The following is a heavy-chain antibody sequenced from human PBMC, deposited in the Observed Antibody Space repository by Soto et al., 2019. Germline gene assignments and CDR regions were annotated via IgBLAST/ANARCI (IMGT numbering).Heavy chain of an antibody. V-gene: IGHV5-51*01. D-gene: IGHD3-10*01. Sequence: GESLKISCQGSGYSFTSYWIGWVRQMPGKGLEWMGIIYPGDSDTRYSPSFQGQVTISADKSISTAYLQWSSLKASDTAIYYCARTYYYGSGPYYGMDVWGQGTTVTVSS. CDR3: ARTYYYGSGPYYGMDV. CDR1: GYSFTSYW. CDR2: IYPGDSDT. J-gene: IGHJ6*02.